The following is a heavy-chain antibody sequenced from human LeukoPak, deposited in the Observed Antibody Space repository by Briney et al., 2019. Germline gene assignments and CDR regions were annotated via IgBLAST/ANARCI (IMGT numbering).Heavy chain of an antibody. CDR1: GGTFSSYA. J-gene: IGHJ3*02. CDR2: IIPIFGTA. D-gene: IGHD3-22*01. Sequence: ASVKVSCKASGGTFSSYAISWVRQAPGQGLEWMGGIIPIFGTANYAQKFQGRVTITADESTSTAYMELSSLRSEDTAVYYCARDWSEYYYDSSGQGHHAFDIWGQGTMVTVSS. CDR3: ARDWSEYYYDSSGQGHHAFDI. V-gene: IGHV1-69*13.